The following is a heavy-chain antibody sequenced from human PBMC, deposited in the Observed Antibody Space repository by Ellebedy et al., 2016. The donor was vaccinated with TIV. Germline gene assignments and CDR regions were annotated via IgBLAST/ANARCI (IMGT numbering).Heavy chain of an antibody. CDR3: AREVGAIDY. CDR1: GHTLTSYY. J-gene: IGHJ4*02. D-gene: IGHD1-26*01. CDR2: INPSDGST. V-gene: IGHV1-46*01. Sequence: ASVKVSXXASGHTLTSYYMHWVRQAPGQGLEWLGVINPSDGSTIYSQEFQGRVTLTRDTSTSTEYMELRGLRSEDTAVYYCAREVGAIDYWGRGTLVTVSS.